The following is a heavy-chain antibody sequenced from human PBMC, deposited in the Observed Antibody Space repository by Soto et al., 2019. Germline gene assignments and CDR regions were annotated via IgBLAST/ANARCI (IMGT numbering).Heavy chain of an antibody. Sequence: EVKLLESGGGLVQPGGSLRLSCGVSGFTVTSNGVSWVRQAPGKGLEWVSAISPNGQGIWYADSVKGRFTISRDISRNMVLLQMDSLRSQDTAVYYCANDRQYPRDYFHFWGQGTPVTVSS. J-gene: IGHJ4*02. CDR3: ANDRQYPRDYFHF. V-gene: IGHV3-23*01. CDR1: GFTVTSNG. CDR2: ISPNGQGI. D-gene: IGHD4-4*01.